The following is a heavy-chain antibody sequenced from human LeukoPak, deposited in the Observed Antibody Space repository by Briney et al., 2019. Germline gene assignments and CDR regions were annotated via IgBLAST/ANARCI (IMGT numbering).Heavy chain of an antibody. J-gene: IGHJ4*02. CDR1: GGSISSYY. D-gene: IGHD5-12*01. CDR2: IYTSGST. Sequence: PSETLPLTCTVSGGSISSYYWSWIRQPAGKGLEWIGRIYTSGSTNYNPSLKSRITMSVDTSKNQVSLKLGSVTAADTAVYYCARLHPSNSGYSDYWGQGILVTVSS. CDR3: ARLHPSNSGYSDY. V-gene: IGHV4-4*07.